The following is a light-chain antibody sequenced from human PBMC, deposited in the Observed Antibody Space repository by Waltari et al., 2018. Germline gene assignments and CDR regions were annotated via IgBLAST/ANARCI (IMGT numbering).Light chain of an antibody. J-gene: IGKJ4*01. Sequence: EIVLTQSPATLSLSPGERATLSCRASQSVGNYLALYQQKAGQAPRLLIYDASNRATGIPARFSGSGSGTDFTLTISSLEPEDVAVYYCQQRSNWSPALTFGGGTRVEI. CDR2: DAS. V-gene: IGKV3-11*01. CDR3: QQRSNWSPALT. CDR1: QSVGNY.